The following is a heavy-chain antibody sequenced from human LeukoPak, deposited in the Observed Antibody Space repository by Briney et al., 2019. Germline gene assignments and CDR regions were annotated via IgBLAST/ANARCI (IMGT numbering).Heavy chain of an antibody. J-gene: IGHJ6*02. D-gene: IGHD1-26*01. CDR1: GFTFSDYY. CDR3: ARSYTVGARTSYYYYYGMDV. Sequence: GGSLRLSCAASGFTFSDYYMSWIRQAPGKGLEWVSYISSSGSTIYYADSVKGRFTISRDNAKNSLYLQMNSLRAEDTAVYYCARSYTVGARTSYYYYYGMDVWGQGTTVTVSS. CDR2: ISSSGSTI. V-gene: IGHV3-11*01.